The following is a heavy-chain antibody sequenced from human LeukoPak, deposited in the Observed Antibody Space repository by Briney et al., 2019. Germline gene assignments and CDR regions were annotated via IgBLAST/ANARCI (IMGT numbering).Heavy chain of an antibody. CDR3: ARLQWELRDPGAEYFQH. Sequence: TGGSLRLSCAASGFTFSSYSMNWVRQAPGKGLEWVSSISSSSSYIYYADSVKGRFTISRDNAKNSLYLQMNSLRAEDTAVYYCARLQWELRDPGAEYFQHWGQGTLVTVSS. CDR1: GFTFSSYS. D-gene: IGHD1-26*01. J-gene: IGHJ1*01. CDR2: ISSSSSYI. V-gene: IGHV3-21*01.